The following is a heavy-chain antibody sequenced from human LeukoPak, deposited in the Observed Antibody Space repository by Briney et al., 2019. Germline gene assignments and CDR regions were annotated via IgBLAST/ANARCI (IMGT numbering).Heavy chain of an antibody. V-gene: IGHV1-18*01. CDR3: ARGPYGSGSSTPYYMDV. J-gene: IGHJ6*03. Sequence: GASVKVSCKASGYTFTSYGISWVRQAPGQGLEWMGWISAYNGNTNYAQNGNTNYAQKLQGRVTMTTDTSTSTAYMELSSLRSEDTAVYYCARGPYGSGSSTPYYMDVWGKGTTVTISS. D-gene: IGHD3-10*01. CDR1: GYTFTSYG. CDR2: ISAYNGNTNYAQNGNT.